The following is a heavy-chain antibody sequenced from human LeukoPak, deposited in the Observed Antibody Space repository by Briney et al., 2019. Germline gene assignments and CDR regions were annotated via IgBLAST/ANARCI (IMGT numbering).Heavy chain of an antibody. CDR1: GFTFSSYR. CDR3: AXSLGSCSTTTCYDNWFDP. CDR2: ISSSGVYI. Sequence: GGSLRXSCAASGFTFSSYRMNWVRQAPGKGLEWVSSISSSGVYIYYADSLKGRFTISRDNAKNSLYLQMNSLRAEDAAVYYCAXSLGSCSTTTCYDNWFDPWGQGTLVTVSS. D-gene: IGHD2-2*01. J-gene: IGHJ5*02. V-gene: IGHV3-21*01.